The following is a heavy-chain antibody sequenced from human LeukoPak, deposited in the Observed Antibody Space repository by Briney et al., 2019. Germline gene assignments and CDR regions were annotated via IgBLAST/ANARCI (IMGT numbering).Heavy chain of an antibody. D-gene: IGHD5-12*01. Sequence: PGGSLRLSCAASGFTFSSYAMSWVRQALGKGLEWVSAISGSGGSTYYADSVKGRFTISRDNSKNTLYLQMNSLRAEDTAVYYCAKDRGYSGYDLVGGMDVWGQGTTVTVSS. CDR3: AKDRGYSGYDLVGGMDV. CDR2: ISGSGGST. V-gene: IGHV3-23*01. J-gene: IGHJ6*02. CDR1: GFTFSSYA.